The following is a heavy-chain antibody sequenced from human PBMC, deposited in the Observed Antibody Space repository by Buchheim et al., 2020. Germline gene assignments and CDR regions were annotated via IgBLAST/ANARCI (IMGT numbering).Heavy chain of an antibody. J-gene: IGHJ5*02. CDR1: GGSISSGSYY. Sequence: QVQLQESGPGLVKPSQTLSLTCTVSGGSISSGSYYWTWIRQPAGKGLEWIGRIYTSGSTNYNPSLKSRVTISVDTSKNQFSLKLSSVTAADTAVYYCARAQGIVLVVYAPGWFDPWGQGTL. D-gene: IGHD2-8*02. V-gene: IGHV4-61*02. CDR2: IYTSGST. CDR3: ARAQGIVLVVYAPGWFDP.